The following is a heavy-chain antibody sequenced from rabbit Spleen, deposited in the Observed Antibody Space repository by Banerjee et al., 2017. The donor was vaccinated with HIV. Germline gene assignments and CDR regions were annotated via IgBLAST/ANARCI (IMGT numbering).Heavy chain of an antibody. V-gene: IGHV1S47*01. CDR3: VRGASSSGYYSL. CDR2: IDGVFGTK. D-gene: IGHD1-1*01. J-gene: IGHJ3*01. CDR1: GFDLRTYG. Sequence: QEQLVESGGGLVQPGGSLKLSCKGSGFDLRTYGVSWVRQAPGKGLEWIGYIDGVFGTKYYARWVNGRFTISSHNAQNTLYLQMNSLTAADTATYFCVRGASSSGYYSLWGQGTLVTVS.